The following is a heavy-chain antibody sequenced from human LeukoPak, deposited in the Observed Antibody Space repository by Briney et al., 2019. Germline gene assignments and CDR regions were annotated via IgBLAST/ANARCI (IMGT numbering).Heavy chain of an antibody. CDR1: GGSFSGYY. J-gene: IGHJ3*02. Sequence: SETLSLTCAVPGGSFSGYYWSWIRQPPGKGLERIGEINHSGSTNYNPSLKSRVTISVDTSKNQFSLKLSSVTAADTAVYYCARDRNYYDSSGYYDAFDIWGQGTMVTVSS. V-gene: IGHV4-34*01. CDR2: INHSGST. CDR3: ARDRNYYDSSGYYDAFDI. D-gene: IGHD3-22*01.